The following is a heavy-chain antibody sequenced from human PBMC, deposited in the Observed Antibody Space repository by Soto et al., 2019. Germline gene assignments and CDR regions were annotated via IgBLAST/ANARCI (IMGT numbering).Heavy chain of an antibody. V-gene: IGHV4-59*08. CDR3: ARHMRGPGGFLLDY. D-gene: IGHD3-10*01. CDR1: GGSISSYY. Sequence: SETLSLTCTFSGGSISSYYWSLIRQPPGKGLEWIGYIYYSGSTNYNPSLKSRVTISVDTSKNQFSLKLSSVTAADTAVYYCARHMRGPGGFLLDYWGQGTLVTVSS. J-gene: IGHJ4*02. CDR2: IYYSGST.